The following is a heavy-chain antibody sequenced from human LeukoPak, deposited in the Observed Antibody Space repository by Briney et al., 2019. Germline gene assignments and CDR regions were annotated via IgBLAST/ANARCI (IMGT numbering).Heavy chain of an antibody. V-gene: IGHV3-11*01. CDR3: ARILLSRGSAKEFDP. Sequence: GGSLRLSCAASGFTFSDYYMTWLRQAPGKGLEGVSYISGRGSAIYYADSVKGRFTISRDYAKNSLYLQMNSLRAEDTAVYYCARILLSRGSAKEFDPWGQGTLVTVSS. D-gene: IGHD3-10*01. CDR1: GFTFSDYY. J-gene: IGHJ5*02. CDR2: ISGRGSAI.